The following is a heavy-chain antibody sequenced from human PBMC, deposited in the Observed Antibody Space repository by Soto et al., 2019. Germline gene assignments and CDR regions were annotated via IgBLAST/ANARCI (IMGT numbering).Heavy chain of an antibody. CDR2: IDGAGTGT. CDR3: TTVVEY. V-gene: IGHV3-74*01. Sequence: EVQLVQSGGGSVQPGGSLRLSCAASGFTFTNYWMHWVRQVPGKGLVWVSRIDGAGTGTSYSDSVWGRFTISRDKAENRWYLKMNRLRAEDTAVYYCTTVVEYWGQGTLVTVSS. D-gene: IGHD2-15*01. CDR1: GFTFTNYW. J-gene: IGHJ4*02.